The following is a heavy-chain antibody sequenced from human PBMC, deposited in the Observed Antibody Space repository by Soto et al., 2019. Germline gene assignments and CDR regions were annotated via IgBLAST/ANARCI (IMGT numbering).Heavy chain of an antibody. Sequence: EVQLVESGGGLVQPGGSLKLSCAASGFTFSGSAMHWVRQASGKGLEWVGRIRSKANSYAPAYAASGKGRFTISRDDSKNTAYLQMNSLKTEDTAVYYCTRQKGGSGWQNYYYYGMDVWGQGTTVTVSS. CDR3: TRQKGGSGWQNYYYYGMDV. D-gene: IGHD6-19*01. CDR1: GFTFSGSA. CDR2: IRSKANSYAP. V-gene: IGHV3-73*02. J-gene: IGHJ6*02.